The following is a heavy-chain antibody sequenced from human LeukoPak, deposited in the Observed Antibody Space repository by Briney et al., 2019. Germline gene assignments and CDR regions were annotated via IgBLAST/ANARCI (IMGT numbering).Heavy chain of an antibody. Sequence: GGSLRLSCAASGFSFSSSWMSWARQAPGKGLEWMANINQDGSEKYYVDSVKGRFTISRDNTKNLLYLQMNSLRAEDTAVYYCVRLATMDVWGQGTTVTVSS. CDR2: INQDGSEK. J-gene: IGHJ6*02. V-gene: IGHV3-7*02. CDR3: VRLATMDV. CDR1: GFSFSSSW.